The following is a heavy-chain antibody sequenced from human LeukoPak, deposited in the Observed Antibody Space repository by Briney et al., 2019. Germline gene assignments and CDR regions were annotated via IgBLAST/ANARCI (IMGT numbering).Heavy chain of an antibody. CDR3: TTDKGDGVATNGNNY. Sequence: GGSLRLSCAASGFTFTNACMGWVRQAPGKGLEWVGQIKPKAAGGTIDYPAPVKGRFTISRDDSKNTLYLQMNSLKIEDTALYFCTTDKGDGVATNGNNYWGQGTLVTVSS. J-gene: IGHJ4*02. V-gene: IGHV3-15*05. D-gene: IGHD2-21*02. CDR2: IKPKAAGGTI. CDR1: GFTFTNAC.